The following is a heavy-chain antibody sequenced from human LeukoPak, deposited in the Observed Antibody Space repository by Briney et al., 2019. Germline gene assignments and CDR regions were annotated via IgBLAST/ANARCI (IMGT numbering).Heavy chain of an antibody. D-gene: IGHD3-10*01. V-gene: IGHV4-34*01. Sequence: PSETLSLTCAVYGGSFSGYYWSWIRQPPGKGLEWIGEINHSGSTNYNPSLKSRVTISVDTSKNQFSLKLSSVTAADTAVYYCASSSYGYYFVYWGQGTLVTVSS. CDR3: ASSSYGYYFVY. CDR2: INHSGST. CDR1: GGSFSGYY. J-gene: IGHJ4*02.